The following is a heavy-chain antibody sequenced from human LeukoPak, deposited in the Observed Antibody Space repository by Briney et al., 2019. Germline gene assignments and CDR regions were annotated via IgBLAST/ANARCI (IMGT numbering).Heavy chain of an antibody. CDR2: INPNSGDT. CDR1: GGTFSSYA. V-gene: IGHV1-2*06. J-gene: IGHJ4*02. Sequence: ASVKVSCKASGGTFSSYAISWVRQAPGQGLEWMGRINPNSGDTNNAQKFQGRVTMTRDTSISTAYMDLSRLTSDGTAVCYCARDYCSSTSCLFDYWGQGTLVTVSS. D-gene: IGHD2-2*01. CDR3: ARDYCSSTSCLFDY.